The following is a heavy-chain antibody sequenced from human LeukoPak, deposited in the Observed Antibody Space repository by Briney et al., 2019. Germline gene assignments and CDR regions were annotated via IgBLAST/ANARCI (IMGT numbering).Heavy chain of an antibody. V-gene: IGHV1-46*01. J-gene: IGHJ4*02. CDR1: GYTFTSYY. D-gene: IGHD3-22*01. CDR3: RAYYYDSSGSGRTYYFDY. CDR2: INPSGGST. Sequence: ASVKVSLKASGYTFTSYYMHWVRQAPGQGLEWKGIINPSGGSTSYAQKFQGRVTMTRDTSTSTVYMELSSLRSEDTAVYYCRAYYYDSSGSGRTYYFDYWGQGTLVTVSS.